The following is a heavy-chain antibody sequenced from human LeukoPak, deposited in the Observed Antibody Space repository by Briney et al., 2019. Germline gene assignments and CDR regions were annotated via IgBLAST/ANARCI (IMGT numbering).Heavy chain of an antibody. Sequence: GGSLRLSCKGSGYSFTRYWITWVRQMPEKGLEWMGRIGPTDSYTNYSPSFQGHVTISADKSISTAYLQWSSLKASDTAMYYCARVGELFDAFDVWGHGTMVTVSS. CDR3: ARVGELFDAFDV. D-gene: IGHD3-10*01. V-gene: IGHV5-10-1*01. CDR2: IGPTDSYT. J-gene: IGHJ3*01. CDR1: GYSFTRYW.